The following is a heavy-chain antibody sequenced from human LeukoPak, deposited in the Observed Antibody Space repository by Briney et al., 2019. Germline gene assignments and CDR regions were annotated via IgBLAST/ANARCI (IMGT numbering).Heavy chain of an antibody. J-gene: IGHJ6*02. Sequence: ASVKVSCKASGYTFTGYYMHWVRQAPGQGLEWMGWINPNSGGTNYAQKFQGRVTMTRDTSISTAYMELSRLRSDDTAVYYCARALLWFGESPIYYYGMDVWGQGTTVTVSS. D-gene: IGHD3-10*01. CDR1: GYTFTGYY. CDR3: ARALLWFGESPIYYYGMDV. V-gene: IGHV1-2*02. CDR2: INPNSGGT.